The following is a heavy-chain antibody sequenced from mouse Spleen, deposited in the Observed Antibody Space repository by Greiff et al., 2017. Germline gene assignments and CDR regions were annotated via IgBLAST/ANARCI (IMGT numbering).Heavy chain of an antibody. CDR1: GYTFTSYW. V-gene: IGHV1-64*01. CDR3: ARGNYYEKGY. D-gene: IGHD1-1*01. Sequence: VKLQESGAELVKPGASVKLSCKASGYTFTSYWMHWVKQRPGQGLEWIGMIHPNSGSTNYNEKFKSKATLTVDKSSSTAYMQLSSLTSEDSAVYYCARGNYYEKGYWGQGTTLTVSS. CDR2: IHPNSGST. J-gene: IGHJ2*01.